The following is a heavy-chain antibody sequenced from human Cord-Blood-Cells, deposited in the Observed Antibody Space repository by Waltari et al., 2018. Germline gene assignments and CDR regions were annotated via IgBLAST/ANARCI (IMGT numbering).Heavy chain of an antibody. D-gene: IGHD7-27*01. CDR2: INAGNGNT. J-gene: IGHJ3*02. Sequence: QVQLVQSGAEVKKPGASVKVSCKASGYTFTSYAMPWVRQARGQRLEWMGWINAGNGNTKYSQKFQGRVTITRDTSASTAYMELSSLRSEDTAVYYCARDRTGEVDGAFDIWGQGTMVTVSS. CDR1: GYTFTSYA. V-gene: IGHV1-3*01. CDR3: ARDRTGEVDGAFDI.